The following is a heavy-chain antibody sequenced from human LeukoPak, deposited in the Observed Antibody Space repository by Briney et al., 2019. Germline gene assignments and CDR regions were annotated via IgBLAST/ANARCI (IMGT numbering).Heavy chain of an antibody. D-gene: IGHD3-16*02. CDR1: GYTFTSYG. V-gene: IGHV1-18*01. CDR3: ARVTITFGGVIAPFDY. CDR2: ISAYNGNT. J-gene: IGHJ4*02. Sequence: GASVKVSCKASGYTFTSYGISWVRQAPGQGLEWMGWISAYNGNTNYAQKLQGRVTMTTDTSTSTAYMGLRSLRSDDTAVYYCARVTITFGGVIAPFDYWGQGTLVTVSS.